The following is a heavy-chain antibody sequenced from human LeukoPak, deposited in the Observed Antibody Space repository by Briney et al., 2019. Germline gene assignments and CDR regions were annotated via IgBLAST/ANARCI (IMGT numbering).Heavy chain of an antibody. J-gene: IGHJ3*02. CDR2: IRYDGSIK. CDR3: AVAGSGTFDI. D-gene: IGHD3-10*01. CDR1: GFTFSSFG. Sequence: PGGSLRLSCAASGFTFSSFGMHWVRQAPGKGLEWVAFIRYDGSIKHYADSVKGRFTISRDNSRNTLSLQMNSLRVEDTAVYYCAVAGSGTFDIWGQGTVVIVSS. V-gene: IGHV3-30*02.